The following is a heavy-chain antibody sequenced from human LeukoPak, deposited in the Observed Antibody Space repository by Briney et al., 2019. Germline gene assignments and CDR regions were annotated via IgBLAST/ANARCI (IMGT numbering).Heavy chain of an antibody. J-gene: IGHJ4*02. CDR1: GFTFSYYP. CDR3: ARDAIVVVTATSLDY. D-gene: IGHD2-21*02. V-gene: IGHV3-30*04. CDR2: ISYDGINK. Sequence: PGGSLRLSCAASGFTFSYYPMHWVRQAPGKGPEWVAVISYDGINKYYADSVRGRFTISRDNSKNTLYLQMNSLRAEDTAVYYCARDAIVVVTATSLDYWGQGTLVTVSS.